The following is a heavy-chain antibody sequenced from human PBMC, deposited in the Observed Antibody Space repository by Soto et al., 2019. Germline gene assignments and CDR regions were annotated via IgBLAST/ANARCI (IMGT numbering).Heavy chain of an antibody. CDR2: ISATGRDT. J-gene: IGHJ4*02. D-gene: IGHD6-19*01. CDR3: AKGKTSGWYYFDY. V-gene: IGHV3-23*01. CDR1: GLTFSNYA. Sequence: PGGSLRLSCAASGLTFSNYAMSWVRQAPGKGLEWVSGISATGRDTYYADSVKDRFTISRDSSKNTLYLQMNSLRAEDTAIYYCAKGKTSGWYYFDYWGQGTLVTVSS.